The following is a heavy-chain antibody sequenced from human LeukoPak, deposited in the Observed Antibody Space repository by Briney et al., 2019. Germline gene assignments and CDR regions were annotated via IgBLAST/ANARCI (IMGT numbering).Heavy chain of an antibody. CDR3: ARDLLGYCSSTSCYDSSGY. CDR1: GYTFTSYD. J-gene: IGHJ4*02. CDR2: ISAYNGNT. D-gene: IGHD2-2*01. V-gene: IGHV1-18*01. Sequence: ASVKVSCKASGYTFTSYDISWVRQAPGQGLEWMGWISAYNGNTNYAQKFQGRVTMTTDTSTSTAYMELRSLRSDDTAVYYCARDLLGYCSSTSCYDSSGYWGQGTLVTVSS.